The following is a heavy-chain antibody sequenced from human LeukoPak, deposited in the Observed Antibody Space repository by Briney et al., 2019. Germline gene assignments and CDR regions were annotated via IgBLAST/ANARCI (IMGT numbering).Heavy chain of an antibody. J-gene: IGHJ4*02. Sequence: SETLSLTCAVYGGSFSGYYWSWIRQPPGKGLEWIGEINHSGSTNYNPSLKSRVTISVDTSKNQFSLKLSSVTAADTAVYYCARLNPVRRYYYDSSGYLGSMDYWGQGTLVTVSS. CDR2: INHSGST. CDR1: GGSFSGYY. V-gene: IGHV4-34*01. D-gene: IGHD3-22*01. CDR3: ARLNPVRRYYYDSSGYLGSMDY.